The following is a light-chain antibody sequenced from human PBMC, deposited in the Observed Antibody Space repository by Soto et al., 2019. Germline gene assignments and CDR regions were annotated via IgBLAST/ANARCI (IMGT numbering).Light chain of an antibody. CDR3: TSYTSSSTDADVV. J-gene: IGLJ2*01. Sequence: QSALTQPASVSGSPGQSITISCTGTSSDVGGYNYVSWYQQHPGKAPKLMIYEVSNRPSGVSNRFSGSKSGNTASLTISGLQAEDGADYYCTSYTSSSTDADVVFGGGTKLTVL. CDR2: EVS. CDR1: SSDVGGYNY. V-gene: IGLV2-14*01.